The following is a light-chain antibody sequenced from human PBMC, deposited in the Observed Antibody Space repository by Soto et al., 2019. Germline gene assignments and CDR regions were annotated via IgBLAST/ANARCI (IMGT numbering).Light chain of an antibody. CDR2: ATA. Sequence: IVLTQSPGTLSLSPGERATLSCRASQRFNSNYLAWYQQRPGQAPRLLIYATASRATGITDRYSGSVSVTDFTLTINRLEPEDFGVYYCQQSGNTFGQGTRLEI. CDR3: QQSGNT. V-gene: IGKV3-20*01. CDR1: QRFNSNY. J-gene: IGKJ5*01.